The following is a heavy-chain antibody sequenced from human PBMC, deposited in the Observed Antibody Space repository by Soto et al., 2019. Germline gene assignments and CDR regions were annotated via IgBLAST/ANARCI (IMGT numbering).Heavy chain of an antibody. CDR1: GYTFTSYA. CDR3: ARADYYYLDY. Sequence: QVQLVQSGAEVKKPGASVQVSCKSSGYTFTSYAMHWVRPAPGQRLEWMGWINAGNGNTKYSQKFHGRVTITRDTSASTAYMELSSLRSEDTAVYYCARADYYYLDYWGQGTLVTVSS. J-gene: IGHJ4*02. CDR2: INAGNGNT. V-gene: IGHV1-3*01. D-gene: IGHD3-10*01.